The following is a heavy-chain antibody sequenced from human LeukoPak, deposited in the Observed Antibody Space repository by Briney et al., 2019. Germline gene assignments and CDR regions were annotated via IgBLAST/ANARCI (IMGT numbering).Heavy chain of an antibody. Sequence: ASVKVSCKASGYTFTSYGISWVRQAPGQGLEWMGWISAYNGNTNYAQKLQGRVTMTTDTSTSTAYMELRSLRSDDSAVYYCARDLELKTTFDYWGQGTLVTVSS. V-gene: IGHV1-18*01. D-gene: IGHD1-7*01. J-gene: IGHJ4*02. CDR2: ISAYNGNT. CDR1: GYTFTSYG. CDR3: ARDLELKTTFDY.